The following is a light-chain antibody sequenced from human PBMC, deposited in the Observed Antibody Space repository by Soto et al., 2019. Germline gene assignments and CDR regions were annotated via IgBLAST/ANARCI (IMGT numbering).Light chain of an antibody. Sequence: DIQMTQSPSSLSASVGDRVTITCRASQEISNSLAWYQQKPGKVPKVLIYATSILQSGVPARYSGSGSGTGFSLTISSLQPEDVATYYCQNYNRAPHAFGGGTKVEI. CDR2: ATS. CDR3: QNYNRAPHA. CDR1: QEISNS. J-gene: IGKJ4*01. V-gene: IGKV1-27*01.